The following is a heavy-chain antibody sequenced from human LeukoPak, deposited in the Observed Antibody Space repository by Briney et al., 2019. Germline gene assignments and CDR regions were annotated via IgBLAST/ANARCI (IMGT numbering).Heavy chain of an antibody. CDR3: ARSVRAAVREGYYFDY. V-gene: IGHV3-23*01. Sequence: PGGSLRLSCAVSGFTFSSYAMSWVRQAPGKGLELVSVITGSGGSANYADSVKGRFTISRDNSKNTLCLQMNSLRVEDTAVYYCARSVRAAVREGYYFDYWGQGTLVTVSS. CDR1: GFTFSSYA. D-gene: IGHD6-13*01. J-gene: IGHJ4*02. CDR2: ITGSGGSA.